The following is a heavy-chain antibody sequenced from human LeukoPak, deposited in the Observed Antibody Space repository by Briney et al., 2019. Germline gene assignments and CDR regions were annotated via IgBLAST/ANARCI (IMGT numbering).Heavy chain of an antibody. J-gene: IGHJ5*02. CDR1: GYTFTGYY. V-gene: IGHV1-2*02. CDR3: AGGDVLMVYAIVSNNWFDP. D-gene: IGHD2-8*01. Sequence: ASVKVSCTASGYTFTGYYMHWVRQAPGQGLEWMGWINPNSGGTNYAQKFQGRVTMTRDTSISTAYMELSRLRSDDTAVYYCAGGDVLMVYAIVSNNWFDPWGQGTLVTVSS. CDR2: INPNSGGT.